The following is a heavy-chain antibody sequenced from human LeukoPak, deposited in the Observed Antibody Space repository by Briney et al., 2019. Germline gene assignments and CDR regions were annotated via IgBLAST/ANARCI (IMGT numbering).Heavy chain of an antibody. CDR1: VSIFGSYS. CDR3: VPRGNEGY. V-gene: IGHV3-64D*06. Sequence: GGSLRLSCSASVSIFGSYSMHWVRQAPWKGLEYVSAISPNGGSTYYADSVKGRFSISRDNSKNILYLQMSSVRPEDTAVYYCVPRGNEGYWGQGTLVTVSS. CDR2: ISPNGGST. J-gene: IGHJ4*02. D-gene: IGHD1-1*01.